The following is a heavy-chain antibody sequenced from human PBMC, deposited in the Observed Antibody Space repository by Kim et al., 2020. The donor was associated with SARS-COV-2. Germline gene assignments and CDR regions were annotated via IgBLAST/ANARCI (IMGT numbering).Heavy chain of an antibody. CDR2: IYHSGST. V-gene: IGHV4-4*02. CDR1: GGSISSSNW. D-gene: IGHD3-10*01. Sequence: SETPSLTCAVSGGSISSSNWWSWVRQPPGKGLEWIGEIYHSGSTNYNPSLKSRVTISVDKSKNQFSLKLSSVTAADTAVYYCASFPAYYYGSGITNWGQGTLVTVSS. CDR3: ASFPAYYYGSGITN. J-gene: IGHJ4*02.